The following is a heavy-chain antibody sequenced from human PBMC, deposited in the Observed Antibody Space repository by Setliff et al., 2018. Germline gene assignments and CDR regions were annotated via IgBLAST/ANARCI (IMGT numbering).Heavy chain of an antibody. CDR1: GGSFSGYY. V-gene: IGHV4-34*01. J-gene: IGHJ4*02. Sequence: PSETLSLTCAVYGGSFSGYYWTWIRQSPGRGLEWIGEINHSGITNYNPSLKSRLTIAVDTSKNEFSLILASVTAADTAVYYCAGGGFFGYNADFWGQGALVTVSS. CDR3: AGGGFFGYNADF. CDR2: INHSGIT. D-gene: IGHD3-3*01.